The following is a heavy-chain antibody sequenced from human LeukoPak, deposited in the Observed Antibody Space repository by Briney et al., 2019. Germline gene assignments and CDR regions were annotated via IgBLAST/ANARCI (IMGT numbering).Heavy chain of an antibody. Sequence: GGSLRLSCAASGFTFSSYSMNWVRQAPGKGLEWVSSISSSSSYIYYADSVKGRFTISRDNAKNSLYLQMNSLRAEDTAVYYCARGEYSYGRFDPWGQGTLVTVSS. D-gene: IGHD5-18*01. CDR1: GFTFSSYS. V-gene: IGHV3-21*01. CDR2: ISSSSSYI. J-gene: IGHJ5*02. CDR3: ARGEYSYGRFDP.